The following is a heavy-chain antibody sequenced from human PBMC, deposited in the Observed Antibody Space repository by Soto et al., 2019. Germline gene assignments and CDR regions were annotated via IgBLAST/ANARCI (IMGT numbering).Heavy chain of an antibody. CDR1: GFTFDDYA. CDR2: INWNSGSV. V-gene: IGHV3-9*01. CDR3: AKDGYAAAADIRH. J-gene: IGHJ4*02. D-gene: IGHD6-13*01. Sequence: EVQLVESGGGLVQPGRSLRLSCAASGFTFDDYAMHWVRLPPGKGLEGVSGINWNSGSVVYADSVKGRFTTSRDNAKNSLYLKMNSLRPEDTALYYCAKDGYAAAADIRHWGQGTLVTVSS.